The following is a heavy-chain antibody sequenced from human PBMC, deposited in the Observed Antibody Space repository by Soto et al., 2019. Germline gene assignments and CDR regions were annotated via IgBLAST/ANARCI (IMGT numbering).Heavy chain of an antibody. CDR3: AKDLPYGSGSSPDYLLDY. J-gene: IGHJ4*02. Sequence: PGGSLRLSCAASGFTFSSYAMSWVRQAPGKGLEWVSAISGSGGSTYYADSVKGRFTISRDNCKNTLYLQMNSLRAEDTAVYYCAKDLPYGSGSSPDYLLDYWGQGTLVTVSS. CDR1: GFTFSSYA. D-gene: IGHD3-10*01. V-gene: IGHV3-23*01. CDR2: ISGSGGST.